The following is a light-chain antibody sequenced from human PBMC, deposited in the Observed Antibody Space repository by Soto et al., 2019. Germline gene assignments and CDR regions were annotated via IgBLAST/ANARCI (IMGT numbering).Light chain of an antibody. Sequence: QSALTQPASVSGSPGQSITISCTGTSSDVGGYNYVSWYQHHPGKVPKLMIYEVSNRPLGISNRFSGSKSGNTASLTISGLRSEDEGDYYCSSYTTSYTQVFGGGTKVTVL. CDR2: EVS. J-gene: IGLJ2*01. CDR1: SSDVGGYNY. CDR3: SSYTTSYTQV. V-gene: IGLV2-14*01.